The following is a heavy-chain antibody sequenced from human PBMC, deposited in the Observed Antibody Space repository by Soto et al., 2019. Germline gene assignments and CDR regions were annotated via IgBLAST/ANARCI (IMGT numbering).Heavy chain of an antibody. CDR3: ARAYYDSSGYSLDP. J-gene: IGHJ5*02. D-gene: IGHD3-22*01. CDR2: INHSGST. V-gene: IGHV4-34*01. CDR1: GGSGGSFSGYY. Sequence: SETLSLTCAVNGGSGGSFSGYYWSWIRQPPGKGLEWIGEINHSGSTNYNPSLKSRVIISDDTSKNQIFLRLSSVTAADTAVYYCARAYYDSSGYSLDPWGQGILVTVSS.